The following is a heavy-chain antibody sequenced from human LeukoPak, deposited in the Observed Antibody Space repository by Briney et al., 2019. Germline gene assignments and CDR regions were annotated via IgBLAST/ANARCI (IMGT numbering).Heavy chain of an antibody. CDR3: ARGGYGDYRAFYFDY. CDR1: GGSISSGGYS. J-gene: IGHJ4*02. D-gene: IGHD4-17*01. Sequence: SQTLSLTCAVSGGSISSGGYSWSWIRQPPGKGLEWIGYIYHSGSTYYNPSLKSRVTISVDRSKNQFSLKLSSVTAADTAVYYCARGGYGDYRAFYFDYWGQGTLVTVSS. V-gene: IGHV4-30-2*01. CDR2: IYHSGST.